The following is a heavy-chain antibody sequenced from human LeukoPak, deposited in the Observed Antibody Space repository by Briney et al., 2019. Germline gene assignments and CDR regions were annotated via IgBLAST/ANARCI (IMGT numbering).Heavy chain of an antibody. CDR2: ISSSSSYI. V-gene: IGHV3-21*01. J-gene: IGHJ3*02. D-gene: IGHD1-26*01. Sequence: GGSLRLSCAASGFTFSSYSMNWVRQAPGKGLECVSSISSSSSYIYYADSVKGRFTISRDNAKNSLYLQMNSLRAEDTGVYYCAREMGGAFDIWGQGTMVTVSS. CDR3: AREMGGAFDI. CDR1: GFTFSSYS.